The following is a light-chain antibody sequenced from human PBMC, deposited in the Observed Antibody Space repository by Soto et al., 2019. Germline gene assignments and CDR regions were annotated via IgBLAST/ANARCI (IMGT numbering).Light chain of an antibody. Sequence: DTPLTPSPGSLAASVGDRGPITCQASQGISSYLAWYQQKPGKAPKLLIYDVSNLQSGVSSRFSGSGSGTDFSLTINTLQPEDFATYYCQQGYSTPWTFGQGTKVDIK. V-gene: IGKV1-39*01. CDR2: DVS. CDR1: QGISSY. CDR3: QQGYSTPWT. J-gene: IGKJ1*01.